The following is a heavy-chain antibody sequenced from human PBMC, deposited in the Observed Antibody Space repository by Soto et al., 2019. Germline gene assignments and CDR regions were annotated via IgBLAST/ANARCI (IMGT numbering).Heavy chain of an antibody. CDR3: VHSRCGGDCLQSYSSHYYYGMDI. D-gene: IGHD2-21*02. Sequence: SGPTLVDPTQTLTLTCTFSGFSLSTGGMGVGWIRQPPGKALEWLALIYWDGDRRYSPSLMNRLTIAKDTSKNQVVLTMTNMDPVDTATYYCVHSRCGGDCLQSYSSHYYYGMDIWGQGTTVTVSS. CDR2: IYWDGDR. J-gene: IGHJ6*02. CDR1: GFSLSTGGMG. V-gene: IGHV2-5*02.